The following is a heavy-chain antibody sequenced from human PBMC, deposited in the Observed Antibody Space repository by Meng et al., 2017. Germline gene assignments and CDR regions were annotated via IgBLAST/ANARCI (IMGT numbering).Heavy chain of an antibody. CDR1: GFTFSSYD. CDR2: IGTAGDT. Sequence: GGSLRLSCAACGFTFSSYDMHWVRQATGKGLEWVSAIGTAGDTYYPGSVKGQFTISRENAKNSLYLQMNSLRAGDTAVYYCARDPAARSYYYYGMDVWGQGTTVTVSS. D-gene: IGHD6-6*01. J-gene: IGHJ6*02. CDR3: ARDPAARSYYYYGMDV. V-gene: IGHV3-13*03.